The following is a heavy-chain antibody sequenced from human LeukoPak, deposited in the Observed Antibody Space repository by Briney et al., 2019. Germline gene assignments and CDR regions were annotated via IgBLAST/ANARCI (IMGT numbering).Heavy chain of an antibody. CDR3: ARPGCSGGSCYESRGAFAI. CDR1: GGSFSGCY. D-gene: IGHD2-15*01. J-gene: IGHJ3*02. V-gene: IGHV4-34*01. Sequence: SSETLSLTCAVYGGSFSGCYWSWIRQPPGKGLDLIGDINHSCSTNYNPSLKSRVTLSVDTSKNQFSLRLSSVTAADTAVYYRARPGCSGGSCYESRGAFAIWGQGTMVTVSS. CDR2: INHSCST.